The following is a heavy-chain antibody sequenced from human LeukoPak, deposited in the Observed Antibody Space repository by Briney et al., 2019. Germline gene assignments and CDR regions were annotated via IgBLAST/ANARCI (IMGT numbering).Heavy chain of an antibody. CDR3: GGCRTYYYHYMDV. D-gene: IGHD6-25*01. CDR1: GFTFNSYS. Sequence: GGSLRLSCAASGFTFNSYSMNWVRQAPGKGLEWVSSISSSSSYIYYADSVKGRFTISRDNAKNSLYLQMNSLRAEDTAVYYCGGCRTYYYHYMDVWGKGTTVTVSS. V-gene: IGHV3-21*01. J-gene: IGHJ6*03. CDR2: ISSSSSYI.